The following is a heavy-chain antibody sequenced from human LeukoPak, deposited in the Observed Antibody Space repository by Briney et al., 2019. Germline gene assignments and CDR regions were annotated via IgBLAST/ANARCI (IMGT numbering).Heavy chain of an antibody. D-gene: IGHD3-22*01. CDR1: GFAFSTYG. CDR3: AREGYYDSSGFSL. CDR2: ISSSGSTI. Sequence: GGSLRLSCAASGFAFSTYGMHWVRQAPGKGLEWVSYISSSGSTIYYADSVKGRFTISRDNVKDSLYLQMNSLRAEDTAVYYCAREGYYDSSGFSLWGQGTLVTVSS. V-gene: IGHV3-48*04. J-gene: IGHJ4*02.